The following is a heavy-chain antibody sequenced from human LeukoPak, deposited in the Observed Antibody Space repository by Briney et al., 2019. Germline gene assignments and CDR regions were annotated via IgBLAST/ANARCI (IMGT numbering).Heavy chain of an antibody. D-gene: IGHD6-13*01. CDR1: GFTFSSYA. Sequence: GGSLRLSCAASGFTFSSYAMSWVRQAPGKGLEWVSAISGSGGSTYYADSVKGRFTISRDNSKNTLYLQMNSLRAEDTAVYYCAKTISSSWPLYYYYGMDVWGQGTTVTVSS. V-gene: IGHV3-23*01. CDR2: ISGSGGST. J-gene: IGHJ6*02. CDR3: AKTISSSWPLYYYYGMDV.